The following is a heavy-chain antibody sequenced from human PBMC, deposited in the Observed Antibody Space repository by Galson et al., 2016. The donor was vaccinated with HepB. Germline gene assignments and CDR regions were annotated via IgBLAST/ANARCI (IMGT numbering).Heavy chain of an antibody. CDR3: ARDSGYCSGGSCYGDAFDV. D-gene: IGHD2-15*01. CDR2: IRKDGNEK. Sequence: SLRLSCAASGFSFTNHWMTWVRQAPGKGLEWVANIRKDGNEKYHAEFVKGRFTISRDNAKNSLYLQMSGLRPEDTAVYYCARDSGYCSGGSCYGDAFDVWGQGAMVTVSS. V-gene: IGHV3-7*01. J-gene: IGHJ3*01. CDR1: GFSFTNHW.